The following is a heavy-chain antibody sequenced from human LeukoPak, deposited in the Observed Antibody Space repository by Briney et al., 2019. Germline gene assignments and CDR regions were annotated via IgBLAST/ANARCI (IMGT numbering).Heavy chain of an antibody. CDR1: GYTFTSYG. Sequence: ASVKVSCKASGYTFTSYGISWVRQAPGQGLEWMGWISAYNGNTNYAQKLQGRVTMTTDTSTSTAYMELRSLRSDDTAVYYCARAPRVLRYFENYYYGMDVWGQGTTVTVSS. J-gene: IGHJ6*02. CDR2: ISAYNGNT. V-gene: IGHV1-18*01. CDR3: ARAPRVLRYFENYYYGMDV. D-gene: IGHD3-9*01.